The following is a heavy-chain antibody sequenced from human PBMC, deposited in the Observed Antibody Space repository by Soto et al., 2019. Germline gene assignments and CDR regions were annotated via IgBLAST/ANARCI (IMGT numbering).Heavy chain of an antibody. Sequence: PGGSLRLSCAASGFTFSSYGMHWVRQAPGKGLEWVAVISYDGSNKYYADSVKGRFTISRDNSKNTLYLQMNSLRAEDTAVYYCAKDPRSQLLPTYYFDYWGQGTLVTVSS. V-gene: IGHV3-30*18. J-gene: IGHJ4*02. CDR2: ISYDGSNK. D-gene: IGHD2-2*01. CDR1: GFTFSSYG. CDR3: AKDPRSQLLPTYYFDY.